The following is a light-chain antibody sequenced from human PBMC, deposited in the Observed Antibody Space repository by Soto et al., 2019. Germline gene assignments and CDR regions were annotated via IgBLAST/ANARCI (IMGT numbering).Light chain of an antibody. J-gene: IGKJ3*01. CDR2: AAS. CDR3: LQDYNFPFT. V-gene: IGKV1-6*01. CDR1: QGIKND. Sequence: AIQMTQSPSSLSASVGDRITITCRASQGIKNDLGWYQQKPGKAPKLLIYAASSLQGGVPSRFSGSGSGTDFTLTISSLQPEDFATYYCLQDYNFPFTFGPGTKVDVK.